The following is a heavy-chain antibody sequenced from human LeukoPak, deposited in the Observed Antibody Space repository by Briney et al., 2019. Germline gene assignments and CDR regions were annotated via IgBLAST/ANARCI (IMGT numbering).Heavy chain of an antibody. CDR1: GYTFTGYY. CDR3: ARGDCSSTSCYMGWFDP. CDR2: INPNSGGT. Sequence: ASVKVSCKASGYTFTGYYMHWVRQAPGQGLEWMGWINPNSGGTNYAQKFQGRVTMTRDTSISTAYMELRSLRSDDTAVYYCARGDCSSTSCYMGWFDPWGQGTLVTVSS. D-gene: IGHD2-2*02. V-gene: IGHV1-2*02. J-gene: IGHJ5*02.